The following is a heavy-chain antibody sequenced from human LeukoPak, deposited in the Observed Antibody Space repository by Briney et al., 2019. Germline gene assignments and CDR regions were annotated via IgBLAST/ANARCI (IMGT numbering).Heavy chain of an antibody. V-gene: IGHV4-39*01. CDR2: IYYSGST. CDR1: GGSISSSSYY. CDR3: ARQFAGAHAFDI. J-gene: IGHJ3*02. D-gene: IGHD7-27*01. Sequence: SETLCLTCTVSGGSISSSSYYWGWIRQPPGKGLEWIGSIYYSGSTYYNPSLKSRVTISVDTSKNQFSLKLSSVTAADTAVYYCARQFAGAHAFDIWGQGTMVTVSS.